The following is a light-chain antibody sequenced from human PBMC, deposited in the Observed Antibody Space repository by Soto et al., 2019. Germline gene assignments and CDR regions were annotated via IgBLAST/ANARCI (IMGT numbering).Light chain of an antibody. CDR2: LGS. CDR3: MQVLQTPYT. Sequence: DVVLTQSPLYRPVIPGEPASISCRSSGDLQRSHGDSYLDWYLQKPGQSPQRLIYLGSNRASGVPDRFSGSGSGTDVTLNISRVEAEDVGVYYCMQVLQTPYTFGQGTRLEIK. CDR1: GDLQRSHGDSY. V-gene: IGKV2-28*01. J-gene: IGKJ2*01.